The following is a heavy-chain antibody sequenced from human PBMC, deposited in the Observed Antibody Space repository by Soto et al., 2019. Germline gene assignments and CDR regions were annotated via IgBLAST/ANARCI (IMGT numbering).Heavy chain of an antibody. J-gene: IGHJ4*02. CDR3: ARVAVAGTSTRHHGFDY. CDR1: DYTCSSYG. D-gene: IGHD6-19*01. V-gene: IGHV1-18*01. CDR2: ISAYIGDT. Sequence: ASVKVSCKASDYTCSSYGISWVRQAPGQGLEWMGWISAYIGDTNYAQKLQGRVTMTSDTSTSTAYMELRSLRSDDTAVYYCARVAVAGTSTRHHGFDYWRKGSLFAVSS.